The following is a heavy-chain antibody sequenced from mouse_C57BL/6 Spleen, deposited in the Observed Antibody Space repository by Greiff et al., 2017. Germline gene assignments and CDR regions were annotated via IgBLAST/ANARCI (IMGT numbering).Heavy chain of an antibody. V-gene: IGHV1-22*01. J-gene: IGHJ3*01. CDR3: ARSSIYYDYDEGSY. CDR1: GYTFTDYN. Sequence: EVQLQQSGPELVKPGASVKMSCKASGYTFTDYNMHWVKQSHGKSLEWIGYINPNNGGTSYNQKFKGKATLTVNKSSSTAYMELRSLTSEDSAVYYCARSSIYYDYDEGSYWGQWTLVTVSA. CDR2: INPNNGGT. D-gene: IGHD2-4*01.